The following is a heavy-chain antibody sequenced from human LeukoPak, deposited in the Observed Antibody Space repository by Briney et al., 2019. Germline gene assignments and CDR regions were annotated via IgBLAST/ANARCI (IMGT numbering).Heavy chain of an antibody. CDR3: AKDLIADYGDYAPGLSFDY. J-gene: IGHJ4*02. Sequence: PGGSLRLSCAASGFTFSSHGMSWVRQAPGKGLEWVSTISGSGDNTYYADSVKGRFTISRDNSKNTLYLQMNSLRAEDTAVYYCAKDLIADYGDYAPGLSFDYWGQGTLVTVSS. CDR1: GFTFSSHG. V-gene: IGHV3-23*01. CDR2: ISGSGDNT. D-gene: IGHD4-17*01.